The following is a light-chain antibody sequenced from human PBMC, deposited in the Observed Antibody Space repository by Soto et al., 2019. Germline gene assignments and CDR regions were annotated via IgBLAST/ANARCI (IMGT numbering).Light chain of an antibody. CDR2: DVN. V-gene: IGLV2-14*03. Sequence: QSALTQPASVSGSPGQSITISCTGTSSDLGAYNFVSWYQHHPGKAPKLMIYDVNNRPSGVSNRFSGSKSGNTASLTISGLQAEDEADYYCSSYTSSSTYVFGTGTKLTVL. CDR3: SSYTSSSTYV. J-gene: IGLJ1*01. CDR1: SSDLGAYNF.